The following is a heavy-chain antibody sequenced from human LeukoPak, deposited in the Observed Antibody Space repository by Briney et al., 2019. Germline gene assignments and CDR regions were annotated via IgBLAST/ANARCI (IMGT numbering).Heavy chain of an antibody. J-gene: IGHJ5*01. Sequence: GGSLRLSCAASGFTFSSYAMHWVRQAPGKGLEWVAVISYDGSNKYYADSVKGRFTISRDNSKNTLYLQMNSLRAEDTAVYYCAGYSSSWFVYWGQGTLVTVSS. D-gene: IGHD6-13*01. CDR1: GFTFSSYA. CDR2: ISYDGSNK. CDR3: AGYSSSWFVY. V-gene: IGHV3-30*04.